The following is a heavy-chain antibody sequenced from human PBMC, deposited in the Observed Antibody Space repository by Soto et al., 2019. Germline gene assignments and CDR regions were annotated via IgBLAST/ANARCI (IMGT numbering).Heavy chain of an antibody. CDR1: GFTVSSNY. V-gene: IGHV3-53*01. CDR3: ARGLGNGGSGDTGGY. Sequence: EVQLGESGGGLIQPGWSLRLSCVVSGFTVSSNYMSWVRQAPGNGLEWVSLLYSGGATYYADSLKGRFTIARDNSKNTLDLQMDSLRADDTAVYYCARGLGNGGSGDTGGYWGQGNLVNGPS. D-gene: IGHD7-27*01. J-gene: IGHJ4*02. CDR2: LYSGGAT.